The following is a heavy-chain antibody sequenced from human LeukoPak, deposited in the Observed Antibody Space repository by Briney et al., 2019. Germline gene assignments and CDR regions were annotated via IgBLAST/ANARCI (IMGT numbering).Heavy chain of an antibody. V-gene: IGHV4-59*01. CDR3: ATRPVDNTVVVQQSYYYYYMDV. Sequence: SETLSLTCTVSGGSISSYYWSWIRQPPGKGLEWIGYIYYSGSTNYNPSLKSRVTISVDTSKNQFSLKLSSVTAADTAVYYCATRPVDNTVVVQQSYYYYYMDVWGKGTTVTISS. CDR1: GGSISSYY. D-gene: IGHD2-8*02. J-gene: IGHJ6*03. CDR2: IYYSGST.